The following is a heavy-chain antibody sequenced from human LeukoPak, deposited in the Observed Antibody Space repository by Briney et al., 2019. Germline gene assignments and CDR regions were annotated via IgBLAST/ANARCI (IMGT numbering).Heavy chain of an antibody. D-gene: IGHD5-18*01. Sequence: ASVTVSFKASGYTFTGYYMHWVRQAHGQGREGMGWINPNSGGTNYAQKFQGRVTMTRDTAISTAYMELSRLRSDDTAVYYCARAFALGGAMVTSYWFDPWGQGTLVTVSS. V-gene: IGHV1-2*02. CDR1: GYTFTGYY. J-gene: IGHJ5*02. CDR3: ARAFALGGAMVTSYWFDP. CDR2: INPNSGGT.